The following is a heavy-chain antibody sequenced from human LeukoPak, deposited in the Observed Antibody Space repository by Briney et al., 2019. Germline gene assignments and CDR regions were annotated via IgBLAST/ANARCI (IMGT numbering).Heavy chain of an antibody. Sequence: SETLSLTCTVSGGSISSGSYYWSWIRQPAGKGLEWIGRIYTSGSTNYNPSLKSRVTISVDTSKNQFSLKLSSVTAADTAVHYCAREEWLAFDYWGQGTLVTVSS. J-gene: IGHJ4*02. CDR1: GGSISSGSYY. D-gene: IGHD6-19*01. CDR3: AREEWLAFDY. CDR2: IYTSGST. V-gene: IGHV4-61*02.